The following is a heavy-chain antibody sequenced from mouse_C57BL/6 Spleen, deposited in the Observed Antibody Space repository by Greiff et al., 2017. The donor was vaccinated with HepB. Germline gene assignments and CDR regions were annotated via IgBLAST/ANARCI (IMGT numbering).Heavy chain of an antibody. J-gene: IGHJ4*01. D-gene: IGHD1-1*01. V-gene: IGHV3-6*01. CDR3: AITTVVATDY. CDR1: GYSITSGYY. CDR2: IRYDGSN. Sequence: VQLQQSGPGLVKPSQSLSLTCSVTGYSITSGYYWNWIRQFPGNKLAWMGDIRYDGSNNYNPSLKNRISITRDTSKNQLFLKLNSVTTEDTATCCCAITTVVATDYWGQGTSVTVSS.